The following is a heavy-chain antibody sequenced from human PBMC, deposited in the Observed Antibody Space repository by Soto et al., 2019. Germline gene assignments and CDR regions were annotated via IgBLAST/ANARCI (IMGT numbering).Heavy chain of an antibody. J-gene: IGHJ6*02. CDR3: ARAWGRKYCSSTSCSRPYYYYGKDV. V-gene: IGHV4-34*01. CDR1: GGSFSGYY. Sequence: SETLSLTCAVYGGSFSGYYWSWIRQPPGKGLEWIGEINHSGSTNYNPSLKSRVTISVDTSKNQFSLKLSSVTAADTAVYYCARAWGRKYCSSTSCSRPYYYYGKDVWGQGTTVTVSS. D-gene: IGHD2-2*01. CDR2: INHSGST.